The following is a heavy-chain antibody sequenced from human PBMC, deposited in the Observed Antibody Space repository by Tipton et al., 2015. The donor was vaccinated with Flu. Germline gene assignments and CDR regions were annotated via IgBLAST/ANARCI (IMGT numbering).Heavy chain of an antibody. CDR2: INHSGTT. Sequence: TLSLTCAVYGGSFSGYYWSWIRQPPGKGLEWVGEINHSGTTNYNPSLTSRVTVSADTSKKQFSLKLTSVTAADTAVYYCASKVAKWGVWESRDYWGHGTLVTVSS. CDR3: ASKVAKWGVWESRDY. CDR1: GGSFSGYY. D-gene: IGHD7-27*01. V-gene: IGHV4-34*01. J-gene: IGHJ4*01.